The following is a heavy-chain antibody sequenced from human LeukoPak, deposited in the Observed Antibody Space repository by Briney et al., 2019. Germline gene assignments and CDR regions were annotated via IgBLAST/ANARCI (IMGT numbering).Heavy chain of an antibody. V-gene: IGHV1-8*01. Sequence: ASVKVSCKASGYTFTSYDINWVRQATGQGLEWMGWMNPNSGNTGYAQKFQGRVTMTRNTSISPAYMELSSLRSEDTAVYYCARGYRDYYGSGSYYYIWFDPWGQGTLVTVSS. D-gene: IGHD3-10*01. CDR2: MNPNSGNT. CDR1: GYTFTSYD. CDR3: ARGYRDYYGSGSYYYIWFDP. J-gene: IGHJ5*02.